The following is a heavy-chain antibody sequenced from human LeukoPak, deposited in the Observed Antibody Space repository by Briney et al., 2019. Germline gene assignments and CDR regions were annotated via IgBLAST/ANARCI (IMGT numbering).Heavy chain of an antibody. CDR2: IIPIFGTA. V-gene: IGHV1-69*01. CDR1: GGTFSSYA. D-gene: IGHD5-24*01. CDR3: AREVYEERATITVGFDY. Sequence: GSSVKVSCKASGGTFSSYAISWVRQAPGQGLEWMGGIIPIFGTANYAQKFQGRVTITADESTSTAYMELSSLRSEDTAVYYCAREVYEERATITVGFDYWGQGTLVTVSS. J-gene: IGHJ4*02.